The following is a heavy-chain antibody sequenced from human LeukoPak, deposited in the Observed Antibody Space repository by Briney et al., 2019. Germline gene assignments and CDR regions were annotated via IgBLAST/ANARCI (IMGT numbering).Heavy chain of an antibody. CDR1: GFAFSRYA. CDR3: AKGRQGIAVAGAFDY. V-gene: IGHV3-23*01. J-gene: IGHJ4*02. Sequence: GGSLSLSCAASGFAFSRYAMSGVRQAPGKGLEWVSAISGSGGSTYYADSVKGRFTISRDNSKNTLYLQMNSLRAEDTAVHYCAKGRQGIAVAGAFDYWGQGTLVTVSS. CDR2: ISGSGGST. D-gene: IGHD6-19*01.